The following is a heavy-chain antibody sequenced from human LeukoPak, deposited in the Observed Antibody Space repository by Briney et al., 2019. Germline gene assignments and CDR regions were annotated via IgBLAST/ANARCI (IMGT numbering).Heavy chain of an antibody. CDR2: ISYVGSNK. J-gene: IGHJ6*02. CDR3: AFCSGGNYYGMDV. Sequence: GRSLRLSCAASGFTFSSYGMHWVRQAPGKGLEWVAVISYVGSNKYYADSVKGRFTISRDNSKNTLYLQMNSLRAEDTAVYYCAFCSGGNYYGMDVWGQGTTVTVSS. CDR1: GFTFSSYG. V-gene: IGHV3-30*03. D-gene: IGHD2-15*01.